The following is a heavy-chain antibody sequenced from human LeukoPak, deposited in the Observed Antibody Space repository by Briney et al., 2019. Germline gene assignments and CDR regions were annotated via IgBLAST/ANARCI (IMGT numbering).Heavy chain of an antibody. J-gene: IGHJ4*02. D-gene: IGHD3-22*01. Sequence: KVSCKASGYTFTGYYMHWVRQASGKGLEWVGRIRSKANSYATAYAASVKGRFTIFRDDSKNTAYLQMNSLKTEDTAVYYCTRTYYYDSSGYFFDYWGQGTLVTVSS. V-gene: IGHV3-73*01. CDR2: IRSKANSYAT. CDR3: TRTYYYDSSGYFFDY. CDR1: GYTFTGYY.